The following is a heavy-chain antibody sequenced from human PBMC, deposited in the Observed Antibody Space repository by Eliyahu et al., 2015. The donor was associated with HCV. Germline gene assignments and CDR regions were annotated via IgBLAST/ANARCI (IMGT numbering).Heavy chain of an antibody. Sequence: QLQLQESGPGLVKPSETLSLTCTVSGGSISSSSYYWGWIRQPPGKGLEWIGSIYYSGSTYYNPSLKSRVTISVDTSKNQFSLKLSSVTAADTAVYYCARPQAAGTRAWYFDLWGRGTLVTVSS. D-gene: IGHD6-13*01. CDR1: GGSISSSSYY. CDR3: ARPQAAGTRAWYFDL. CDR2: IYYSGST. J-gene: IGHJ2*01. V-gene: IGHV4-39*01.